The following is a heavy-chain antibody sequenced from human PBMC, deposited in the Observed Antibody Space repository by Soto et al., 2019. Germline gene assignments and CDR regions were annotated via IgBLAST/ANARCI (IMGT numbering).Heavy chain of an antibody. Sequence: ASVKVSCQASGYTFTGYYMHWVRQAPGQGLEWMGWINPNSGGTNYAQKFQGWVTMTRDTSISTAYMELSRLRSDDTAVYYCARDVPQLDWSDGSCGAFDIWGQGTMVTVSS. CDR1: GYTFTGYY. J-gene: IGHJ3*02. D-gene: IGHD2-15*01. CDR2: INPNSGGT. V-gene: IGHV1-2*04. CDR3: ARDVPQLDWSDGSCGAFDI.